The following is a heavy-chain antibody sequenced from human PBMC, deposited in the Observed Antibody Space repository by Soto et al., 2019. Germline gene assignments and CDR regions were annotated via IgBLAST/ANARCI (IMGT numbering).Heavy chain of an antibody. CDR1: GYTFIRHG. Sequence: ASVKVSCKASGYTFIRHGISWVRQAPGQGLEWVGWISPYTSDTKYGQKFQGRVTMTTDTSTSTAHLELRTLRSDDTAMYYCAADSSGSTADYHYYYGMDIWGQGTTVTAP. V-gene: IGHV1-18*01. D-gene: IGHD3-22*01. J-gene: IGHJ6*02. CDR2: ISPYTSDT. CDR3: AADSSGSTADYHYYYGMDI.